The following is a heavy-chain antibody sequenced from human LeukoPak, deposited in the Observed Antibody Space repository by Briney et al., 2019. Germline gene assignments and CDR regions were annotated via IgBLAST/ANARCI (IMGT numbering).Heavy chain of an antibody. D-gene: IGHD4-11*01. V-gene: IGHV1-2*02. Sequence: ASVKVSCKASGYTFTGYYMHWVRQAPGQGLEWMGWINPNSGGTNYAQKFQGGVTMTRDTSISTAYMELSRLRSDDTAVYYCARTVEHYYYYYMDVWGKGTTVTVSS. CDR2: INPNSGGT. CDR3: ARTVEHYYYYYMDV. CDR1: GYTFTGYY. J-gene: IGHJ6*03.